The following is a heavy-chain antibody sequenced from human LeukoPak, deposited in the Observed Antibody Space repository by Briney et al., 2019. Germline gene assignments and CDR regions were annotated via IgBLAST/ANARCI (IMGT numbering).Heavy chain of an antibody. V-gene: IGHV3-48*01. CDR2: ISSSSSTI. Sequence: PGGSLRLSCAASGFTFSSYSMNWVRQAPGKGPEWVSYISSSSSTIYYADSVKGRFTISRDNAKNSLNLQMNSLRAEDTAVYYCARGYDQRGYYYYAMDVWGQGTTVTVSS. CDR3: ARGYDQRGYYYYAMDV. J-gene: IGHJ6*02. D-gene: IGHD3-3*01. CDR1: GFTFSSYS.